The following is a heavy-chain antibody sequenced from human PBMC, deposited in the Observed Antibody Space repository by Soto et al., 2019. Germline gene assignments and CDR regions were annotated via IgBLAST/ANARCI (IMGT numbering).Heavy chain of an antibody. CDR3: ARVITVTPVGYYGMDV. Sequence: QVQLVQSGAEVKKPGSSVKVSCKASGGTFSNYAISWVRQAPGQGLEWMGGITPIFGTTTYAQRLQGRVTITADESSTTAHMDLSSLRSEDTAVYYCARVITVTPVGYYGMDVWGQGTTVTVSS. CDR2: ITPIFGTT. D-gene: IGHD4-4*01. CDR1: GGTFSNYA. V-gene: IGHV1-69*01. J-gene: IGHJ6*02.